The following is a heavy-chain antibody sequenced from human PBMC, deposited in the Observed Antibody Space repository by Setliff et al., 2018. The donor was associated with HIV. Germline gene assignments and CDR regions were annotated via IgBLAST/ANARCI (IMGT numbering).Heavy chain of an antibody. CDR3: ARGQGDDAFDL. CDR2: IILIFGKV. D-gene: IGHD3-16*01. V-gene: IGHV1-69*13. Sequence: SVKVSCKASGGTSSNYAVSWVRQAPGQGLEWMGGIILIFGKVNYAQKFQGRATITADESTNTVYLGLRNLRSEDTAMYYCARGQGDDAFDLWGQGTMVTVSS. J-gene: IGHJ3*01. CDR1: GGTSSNYA.